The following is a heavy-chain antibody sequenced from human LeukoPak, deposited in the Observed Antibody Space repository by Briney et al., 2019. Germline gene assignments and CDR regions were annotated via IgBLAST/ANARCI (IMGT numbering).Heavy chain of an antibody. D-gene: IGHD3-22*01. J-gene: IGHJ6*03. CDR3: ARTMIVQEIFYYHYYYMDV. CDR1: GGTFSSYA. Sequence: VASVKVSCKASGGTFSSYAISWVRQAPGQGLEWMGGIIPIFGTANYAQKFQGRVTITTDESTSTAYMELSSLRSEDTAVYYCARTMIVQEIFYYHYYYMDVWGKGTTVTVSS. V-gene: IGHV1-69*05. CDR2: IIPIFGTA.